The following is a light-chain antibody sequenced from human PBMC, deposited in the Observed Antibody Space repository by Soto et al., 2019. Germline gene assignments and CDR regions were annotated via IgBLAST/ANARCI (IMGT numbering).Light chain of an antibody. CDR1: QSVSSN. Sequence: EIVMTQSPATLSVSPGERATLSCRASQSVSSNLAWYQQKPGQAPRLLIYGASTRATGIPARFSGSGSGTVFTLTISSLQSEVFAIYDCHHYNNWPRTFGQGTKVEIK. CDR3: HHYNNWPRT. V-gene: IGKV3-15*01. J-gene: IGKJ1*01. CDR2: GAS.